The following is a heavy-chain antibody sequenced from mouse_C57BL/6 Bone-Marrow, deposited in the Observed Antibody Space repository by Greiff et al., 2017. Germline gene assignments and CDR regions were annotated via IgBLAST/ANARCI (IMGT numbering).Heavy chain of an antibody. CDR3: TTGGYFDV. J-gene: IGHJ1*03. V-gene: IGHV14-4*01. CDR2: IDPENGDT. Sequence: VQLQQSGAELVRPGASVKLSCTASGFNIKDDYMHWVKQRPEQGLEWIGWIDPENGDTEYVPQFQGQATLPADKSSNPAYLQLSSLPSEDTAVYCCTTGGYFDVWGTGTTVTVSS. CDR1: GFNIKDDY.